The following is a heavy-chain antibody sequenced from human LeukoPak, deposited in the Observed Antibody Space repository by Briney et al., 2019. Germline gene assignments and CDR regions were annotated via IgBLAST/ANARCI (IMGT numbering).Heavy chain of an antibody. Sequence: PGGSLRLSCVASGFTFSDYYVSWIRQAPGEGLEWVSYITAGTTYTKYADSVKGRFTISRDTTKNSVSLQMNSLRVEDTAVYYCAKSLDSSSWFYFDHWGLGTLVTVSS. CDR3: AKSLDSSSWFYFDH. CDR2: ITAGTTYT. D-gene: IGHD6-19*01. CDR1: GFTFSDYY. V-gene: IGHV3-11*06. J-gene: IGHJ4*02.